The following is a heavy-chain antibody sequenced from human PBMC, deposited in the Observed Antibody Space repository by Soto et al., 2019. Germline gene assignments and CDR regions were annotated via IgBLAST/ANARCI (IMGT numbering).Heavy chain of an antibody. V-gene: IGHV1-69*04. CDR1: RGTFSSYT. J-gene: IGHJ6*03. Sequence: GASVKVSCKASRGTFSSYTISWVRQAPGQGLEWMGRIIPILGIANYAQKFQGRVTITADKSTSTAYMELSSLRSEDTAVYYCARDDARTIAAAGYYMDVWGKGTTVTVSS. CDR2: IIPILGIA. D-gene: IGHD6-13*01. CDR3: ARDDARTIAAAGYYMDV.